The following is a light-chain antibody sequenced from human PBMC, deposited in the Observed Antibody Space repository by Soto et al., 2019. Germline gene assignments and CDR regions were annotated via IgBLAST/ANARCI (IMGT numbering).Light chain of an antibody. Sequence: SYELAQPPSVSVSPGQTASITCSGDKLGHKYACWYQQKPGQSPVLVIYQNTKRPSGIPERFSGSSSGNTATLTISGTQAMDEADYYCQAWDSNTLYVFGTGTKVTVL. CDR1: KLGHKY. J-gene: IGLJ1*01. CDR3: QAWDSNTLYV. V-gene: IGLV3-1*01. CDR2: QNT.